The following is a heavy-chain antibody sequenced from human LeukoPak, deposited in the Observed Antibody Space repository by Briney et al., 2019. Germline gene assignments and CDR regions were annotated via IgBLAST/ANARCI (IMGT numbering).Heavy chain of an antibody. J-gene: IGHJ3*02. CDR2: ISGDGGNT. D-gene: IGHD6-19*01. V-gene: IGHV3-43*02. Sequence: PGGSLRLSCAASGFTFDDYAMHWVRQAPGKGLEWVSLISGDGGNTYYADSVKGRFTISRDNSKNSLYLQMNSLRTEDTALYYCAKEGIAVAGGAFDIWGQGTMVTVSS. CDR1: GFTFDDYA. CDR3: AKEGIAVAGGAFDI.